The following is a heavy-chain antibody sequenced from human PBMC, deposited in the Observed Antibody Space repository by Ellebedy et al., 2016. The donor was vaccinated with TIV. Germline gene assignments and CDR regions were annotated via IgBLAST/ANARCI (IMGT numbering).Heavy chain of an antibody. CDR2: ISGGGSA. J-gene: IGHJ6*02. CDR1: GFTVSSNY. D-gene: IGHD3-10*01. Sequence: GESLKISCAASGFTVSSNYMSWARQAPAKGLEWVSFISGGGSANYADSVRGRFSISRDNLKNTVYLQMNSLRAEDTAMYFCARGDWFGEAPHYSYHMDVWGQGTTVTVSS. CDR3: ARGDWFGEAPHYSYHMDV. V-gene: IGHV3-66*01.